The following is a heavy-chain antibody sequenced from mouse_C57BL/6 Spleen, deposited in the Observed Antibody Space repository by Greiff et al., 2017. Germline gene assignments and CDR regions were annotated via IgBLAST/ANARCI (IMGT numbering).Heavy chain of an antibody. CDR2: IRNKANGYTT. CDR3: ARDDYPFAY. Sequence: EVKLMESGGGLVQPGGSLSLSCAASGFTFTDYYMSWVRQPPGKALEWLGFIRNKANGYTTEYSASVKGRFTISRDNSQSILYLQMNALRAEDSATYYCARDDYPFAYWGQGTLVTVSA. D-gene: IGHD2-4*01. J-gene: IGHJ3*01. CDR1: GFTFTDYY. V-gene: IGHV7-3*01.